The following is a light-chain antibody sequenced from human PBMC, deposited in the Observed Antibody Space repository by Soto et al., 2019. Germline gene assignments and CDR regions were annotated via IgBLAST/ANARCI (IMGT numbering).Light chain of an antibody. J-gene: IGKJ5*01. Sequence: DIVMTQSPDSLAVSLGDRATINCKSSQSVLYSSNNKNYLAWYQQKPGQPPKLLIYWASTRESGVPDRLSGSGSGTDFTLTISSLQAEDVAVYYCQQYYSAPITFGQGTRLEIK. V-gene: IGKV4-1*01. CDR2: WAS. CDR3: QQYYSAPIT. CDR1: QSVLYSSNNKNY.